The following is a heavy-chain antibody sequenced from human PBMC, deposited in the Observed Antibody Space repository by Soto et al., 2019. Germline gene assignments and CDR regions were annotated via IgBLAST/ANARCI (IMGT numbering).Heavy chain of an antibody. D-gene: IGHD6-13*01. CDR2: IIPIFGTA. V-gene: IGHV1-69*13. CDR3: ARGYSSSWAYYFDY. CDR1: GDTFSSYA. J-gene: IGHJ4*02. Sequence: QVQLVQSGAEVKKPGSSVKVSSKASGDTFSSYAISWVRQAPGQGLEWMGGIIPIFGTANYAQKFQGRVTITADESTSTADMELSSLISEDTAVYYCARGYSSSWAYYFDYWGQGTLFTVAS.